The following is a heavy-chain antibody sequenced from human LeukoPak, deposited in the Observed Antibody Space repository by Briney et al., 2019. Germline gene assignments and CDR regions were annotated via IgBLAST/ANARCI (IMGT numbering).Heavy chain of an antibody. CDR2: IIPIFGTA. D-gene: IGHD3-22*01. J-gene: IGHJ4*02. V-gene: IGHV1-69*05. Sequence: SVKVSCKASGGTFSSYAISWVRQAPGQGLEWMGGIIPIFGTANYAQKFQGRVTITTDESTSTAYMELSSLRSEDTAVNYCATSNNASSGYYFWGQGTLVTVSS. CDR1: GGTFSSYA. CDR3: ATSNNASSGYYF.